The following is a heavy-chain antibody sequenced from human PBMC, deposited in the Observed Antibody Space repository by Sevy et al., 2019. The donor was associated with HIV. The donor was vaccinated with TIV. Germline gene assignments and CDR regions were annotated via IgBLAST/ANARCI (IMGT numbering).Heavy chain of an antibody. Sequence: GGSLRLSCAASGFTFSSYWMSWVRQAPGKGLEWVANIKQDGSEKYYVDSVKGRLTISRDNAKNSLYLQMNSLRAEDTAVYYCARDLLVVTAPSCYYYCGMDVWGQGTTVTVSS. CDR1: GFTFSSYW. D-gene: IGHD2-21*02. J-gene: IGHJ6*02. V-gene: IGHV3-7*01. CDR3: ARDLLVVTAPSCYYYCGMDV. CDR2: IKQDGSEK.